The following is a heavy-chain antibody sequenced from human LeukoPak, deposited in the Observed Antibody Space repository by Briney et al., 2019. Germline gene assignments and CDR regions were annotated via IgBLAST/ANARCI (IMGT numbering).Heavy chain of an antibody. V-gene: IGHV1-46*01. CDR1: GYTFTSYY. CDR2: INPSGGST. Sequence: ASVKVSCKASGYTFTSYYMHWVRQAPGQGLEWMGIINPSGGSTSYAQKFQGRVTMTTDTSTSTAYMELRSLRSDDTAVYYCARVSLSPYYFDYWGQGTLVTVSS. J-gene: IGHJ4*02. CDR3: ARVSLSPYYFDY.